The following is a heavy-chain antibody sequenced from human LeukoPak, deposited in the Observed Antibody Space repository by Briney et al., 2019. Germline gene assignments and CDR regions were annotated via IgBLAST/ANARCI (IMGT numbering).Heavy chain of an antibody. J-gene: IGHJ3*02. CDR2: IYYSGST. CDR1: GGSISSGGYS. D-gene: IGHD2-15*01. CDR3: ASIGYCSGGSCYGAFDI. Sequence: PSQTLSLTCTVSGGSISSGGYSWSWIRQHPGKGLEWIGYIYYSGSTYYNPSLKSRVTISVDTSKNQFSLKLSSVTAADTAVYYCASIGYCSGGSCYGAFDIWGQGTMVTVSS. V-gene: IGHV4-31*03.